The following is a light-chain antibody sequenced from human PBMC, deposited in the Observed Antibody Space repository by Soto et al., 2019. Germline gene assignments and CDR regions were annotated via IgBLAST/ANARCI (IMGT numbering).Light chain of an antibody. V-gene: IGKV1-9*01. CDR3: QQLRMYPST. CDR2: AAS. J-gene: IGKJ4*01. CDR1: QDIAIY. Sequence: IPLTQSPSSLSASVGDRVTITCRASQDIAIYLAWYQQKPGEAPKLLIYAASTLYGGVPSRFSGSGSGTDFALTITSLQAEYFATYYCQQLRMYPSTFGGGTKVEIK.